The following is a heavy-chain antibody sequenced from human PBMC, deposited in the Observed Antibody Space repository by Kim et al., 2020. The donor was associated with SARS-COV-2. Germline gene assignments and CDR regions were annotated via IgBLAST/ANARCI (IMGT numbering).Heavy chain of an antibody. J-gene: IGHJ6*02. Sequence: SETLSLTCTVTGDSISRGRYHWGWIRQPPGKGLEWIGSISYSGSTHYNPSLKSRVTISVDTSKNQFSLKVTSVTAADTAVYYCASRPYNSGWYGEGDSYGMDVWGQGTTVIVSS. CDR1: GDSISRGRYH. V-gene: IGHV4-39*07. CDR3: ASRPYNSGWYGEGDSYGMDV. D-gene: IGHD6-19*01. CDR2: ISYSGST.